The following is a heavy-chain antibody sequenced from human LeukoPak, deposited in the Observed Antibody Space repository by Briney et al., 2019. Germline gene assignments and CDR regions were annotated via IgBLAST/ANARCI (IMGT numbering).Heavy chain of an antibody. CDR1: GGAISSYY. J-gene: IGHJ5*02. CDR3: ARGNYWFDP. Sequence: SETLSLTCTVSGGAISSYYWSWIRQPPGKRQEWIGYIYYSGSTNYNPSLKSRVTISVETSKNQFSLKLSSVTAADTAVYYCARGNYWFDPWGQGTLVTVSS. CDR2: IYYSGST. V-gene: IGHV4-59*01.